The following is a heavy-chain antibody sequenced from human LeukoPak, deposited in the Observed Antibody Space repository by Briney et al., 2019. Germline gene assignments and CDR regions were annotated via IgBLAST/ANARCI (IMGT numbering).Heavy chain of an antibody. CDR1: GFTFSDYY. V-gene: IGHV3-11*01. CDR3: ARGYYDFWSGPSDAFDI. Sequence: GGSLRLSCAASGFTFSDYYMSWIRQAPGKGPEWVSYISSSGSTIYYADSVKGRFTISRDNAKNSLYLQMNSLRAEDTAVYYCARGYYDFWSGPSDAFDIWGQGTMVTVSS. D-gene: IGHD3-3*01. J-gene: IGHJ3*02. CDR2: ISSSGSTI.